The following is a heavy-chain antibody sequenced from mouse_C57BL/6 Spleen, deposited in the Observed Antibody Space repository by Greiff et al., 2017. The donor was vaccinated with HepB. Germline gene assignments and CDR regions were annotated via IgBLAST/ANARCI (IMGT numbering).Heavy chain of an antibody. D-gene: IGHD2-4*01. V-gene: IGHV5-4*03. CDR2: ISAGASYS. Sequence: EVRLVESGGGLVKPGGSLKLSCAASGFTFSSYAMSWVRQTPEKRLEWVATISAGASYSYYPDNVKGRFTISRDNAKNNLYLQMSHLKSQDTAMYYCARVDYDYDGTYWGQGTLVTVSA. CDR3: ARVDYDYDGTY. CDR1: GFTFSSYA. J-gene: IGHJ3*01.